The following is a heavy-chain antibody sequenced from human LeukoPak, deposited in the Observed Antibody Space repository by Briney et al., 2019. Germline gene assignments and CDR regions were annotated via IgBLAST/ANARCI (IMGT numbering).Heavy chain of an antibody. J-gene: IGHJ4*02. Sequence: QTGGSLRLSCAASGFTFSSYGMHWVRQAPGKGLEWVAVIWYDGSNKYYADSVKGRFTISRDNSKNTLYLQMNSLRAEDTAVYYCAKGPYYDSSAYFDYWGQGTLVTVSS. CDR2: IWYDGSNK. D-gene: IGHD3-22*01. CDR3: AKGPYYDSSAYFDY. V-gene: IGHV3-33*06. CDR1: GFTFSSYG.